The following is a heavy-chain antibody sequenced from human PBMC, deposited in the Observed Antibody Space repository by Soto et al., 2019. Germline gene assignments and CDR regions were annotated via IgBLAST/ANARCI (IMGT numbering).Heavy chain of an antibody. V-gene: IGHV3-30*18. Sequence: PVGSLRLSCAASGFTFSSYGMHWVRQAPGKGLEWVAVISYDGSNKYYADSVKGRFTISRDNSKNTLYLQMNSLRAEDTAVYYCAKLAIAARAGDLDYWGQGTLVTVSS. D-gene: IGHD6-6*01. J-gene: IGHJ4*02. CDR1: GFTFSSYG. CDR3: AKLAIAARAGDLDY. CDR2: ISYDGSNK.